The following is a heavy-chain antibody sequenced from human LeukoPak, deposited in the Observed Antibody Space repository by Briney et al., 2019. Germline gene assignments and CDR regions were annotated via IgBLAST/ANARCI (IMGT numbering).Heavy chain of an antibody. CDR2: IKHSGST. CDR1: GGSFSGYY. V-gene: IGHV4-34*01. CDR3: ATKPGYGIDV. Sequence: KPSETLTLTCAVYGGSFSGYYWNWIRQPPGKGLEWIGEIKHSGSTNYNPSLKSRVTISVDTSKNQFSLKLSSVTAADTAVYYCATKPGYGIDVWGQGTTVTVSS. J-gene: IGHJ6*02.